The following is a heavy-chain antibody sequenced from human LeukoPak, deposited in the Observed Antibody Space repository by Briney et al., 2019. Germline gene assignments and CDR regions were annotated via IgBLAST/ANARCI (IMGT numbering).Heavy chain of an antibody. Sequence: SETLSFTCSVSGDSITSFDWSWVRQPAGKGLEWIGRIYSNEHTYSNPSLRGRVTISVDKSRNLVSLRLSSVAAADTGVYYCARDRGTGIVESRVAFDLWGQGTMVTVSS. D-gene: IGHD3-22*01. CDR2: IYSNEHT. CDR3: ARDRGTGIVESRVAFDL. V-gene: IGHV4-4*07. CDR1: GDSITSFD. J-gene: IGHJ3*01.